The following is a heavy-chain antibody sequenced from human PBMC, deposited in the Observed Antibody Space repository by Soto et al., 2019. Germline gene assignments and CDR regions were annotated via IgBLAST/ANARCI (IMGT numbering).Heavy chain of an antibody. CDR2: IWYDESNK. D-gene: IGHD3-10*01. V-gene: IGHV3-33*01. J-gene: IGHJ3*02. CDR3: ARDRLWFGELSAGAFDI. Sequence: SLRLSCAASGFTFSSYGMHWVRQAPGKGLEWVAVIWYDESNKYYADSVKGRFTISRDNSKNTLYLQMNSLRAEDTAVYYCARDRLWFGELSAGAFDIWGQGTMVTVS. CDR1: GFTFSSYG.